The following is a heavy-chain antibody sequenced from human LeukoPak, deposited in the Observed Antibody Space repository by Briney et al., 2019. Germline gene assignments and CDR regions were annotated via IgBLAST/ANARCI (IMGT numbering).Heavy chain of an antibody. CDR2: IIPIFGTA. CDR3: ARDSEPFGPGYYGMDV. Sequence: GASVKVSCKASGGTFSSYAISWVRQAPGQGLEWMGGIIPIFGTANYAQKFQGRVTITADESTSTAYMELSSLRSEDTAVYYCARDSEPFGPGYYGMDVWGQGTTVTVSS. CDR1: GGTFSSYA. D-gene: IGHD3-10*01. V-gene: IGHV1-69*13. J-gene: IGHJ6*02.